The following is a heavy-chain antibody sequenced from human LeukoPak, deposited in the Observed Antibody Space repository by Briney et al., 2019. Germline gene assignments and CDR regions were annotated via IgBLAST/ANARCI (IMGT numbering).Heavy chain of an antibody. D-gene: IGHD6-19*01. CDR3: ARETSIAVAGTEILPFDY. CDR2: IYYSGST. J-gene: IGHJ4*02. Sequence: SETLSLTCTVSGGSISSSSYYWGWIRQPPGKGLEWIGSIYYSGSTYYNPSLKSRVTISVDTSKNQFSLKLSSVTAADTAVYYCARETSIAVAGTEILPFDYWGQGTLVTVSS. CDR1: GGSISSSSYY. V-gene: IGHV4-39*07.